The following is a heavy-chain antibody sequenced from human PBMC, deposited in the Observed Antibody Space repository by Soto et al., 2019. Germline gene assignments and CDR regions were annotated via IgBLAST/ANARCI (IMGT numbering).Heavy chain of an antibody. CDR1: GGSISSYY. J-gene: IGHJ5*02. V-gene: IGHV4-59*01. D-gene: IGHD2-8*01. CDR3: ARVMGGSTKNWFDP. Sequence: PXETLSLTCTVSGGSISSYYWSWIRQPPGKGLEWIGYIYYSGSTNYNPSLKSRVTISVDTSKNQFSLKLSSVTAADTAVYYCARVMGGSTKNWFDPWGQGTLVTVSS. CDR2: IYYSGST.